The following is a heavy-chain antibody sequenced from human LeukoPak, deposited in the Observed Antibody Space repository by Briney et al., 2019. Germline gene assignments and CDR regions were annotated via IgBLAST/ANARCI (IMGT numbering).Heavy chain of an antibody. CDR2: IQDDGSDK. Sequence: GGSLRLSCAVSGFTFRTYWMSWVRQAPGKGLEWVANIQDDGSDKYYLDSVKGRFTVSRDNAKNLLYLQMDSLRADDTAVYYCARYGVPYTRDYWGQVTLVIVYS. V-gene: IGHV3-7*01. CDR1: GFTFRTYW. J-gene: IGHJ4*02. D-gene: IGHD2-2*02. CDR3: ARYGVPYTRDY.